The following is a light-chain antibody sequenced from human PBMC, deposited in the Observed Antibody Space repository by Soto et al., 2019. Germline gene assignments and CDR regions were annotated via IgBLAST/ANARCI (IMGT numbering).Light chain of an antibody. CDR1: SSDVGGYNY. CDR3: SSYTSSITYV. Sequence: QSALTQPASVSGSPGQSITISCTGTSSDVGGYNYVSWYQQHPGEAPQLMIYDVSNRPSGVSDRFSGSKSGNTASLTISGLQAEDEADYYSSSYTSSITYVFGSGTKLTVL. CDR2: DVS. J-gene: IGLJ1*01. V-gene: IGLV2-14*01.